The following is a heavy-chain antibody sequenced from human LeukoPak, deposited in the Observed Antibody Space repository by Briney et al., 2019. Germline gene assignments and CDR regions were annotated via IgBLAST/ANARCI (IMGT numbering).Heavy chain of an antibody. J-gene: IGHJ5*02. CDR2: INPNSGGT. CDR3: ARSPPYSRGADGWFDP. CDR1: GYTFTGYY. V-gene: IGHV1-2*02. D-gene: IGHD6-19*01. Sequence: GASVKVSCKASGYTFTGYYMHWVRQAPGQGLEWMGWINPNSGGTNYAQKFQGRVTMTRDTSISTAYMELSRLRSDDTAVYYCARSPPYSRGADGWFDPWGQGTLVTVSS.